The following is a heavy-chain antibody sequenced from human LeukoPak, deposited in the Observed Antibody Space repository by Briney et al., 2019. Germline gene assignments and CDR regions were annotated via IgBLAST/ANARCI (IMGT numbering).Heavy chain of an antibody. CDR1: GFTFSSYD. CDR2: ISYDGRSE. V-gene: IGHV3-30*18. Sequence: GGSLRLSCAASGFTFSSYDMHWVRQAPGKGLEWVAVISYDGRSEYYADSVKGRFTISRDNSKKTLYLEMNSLRAEDTAMYYCAKDVYDYVRGAFDIWGQGTMVTASS. J-gene: IGHJ3*02. D-gene: IGHD3-16*01. CDR3: AKDVYDYVRGAFDI.